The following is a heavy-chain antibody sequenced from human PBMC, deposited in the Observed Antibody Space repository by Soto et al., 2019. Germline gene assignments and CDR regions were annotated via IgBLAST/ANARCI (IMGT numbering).Heavy chain of an antibody. Sequence: QVQLVQSGAEMKEPVSSVKVSCKSSGGTFSSSAISWLRRAPGQGREWMGGIIPLFRTPDYAQKFQGRVTIAADESTSTAYMELSSLRSEDTAVYYCARDNDRLQLGGNYYYILDVWGQGTTITVSS. CDR3: ARDNDRLQLGGNYYYILDV. D-gene: IGHD4-4*01. J-gene: IGHJ6*02. CDR2: IIPLFRTP. CDR1: GGTFSSSA. V-gene: IGHV1-69*12.